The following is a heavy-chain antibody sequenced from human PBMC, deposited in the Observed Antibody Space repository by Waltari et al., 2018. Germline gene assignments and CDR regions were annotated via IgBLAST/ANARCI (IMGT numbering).Heavy chain of an antibody. J-gene: IGHJ4*03. D-gene: IGHD2-2*01. CDR2: IFPGDSDT. CDR3: ARPRCSSWDGLDS. Sequence: EVQLVQSGAEVKRPGETLRISCKTSGYSFTSYWISWVRQMPGKGLEWMGMIFPGDSDTRYSPSFQGQVTISADKSISTAYLQWSSLKASDTATYYCARPRCSSWDGLDSWGQGVVVTVSS. CDR1: GYSFTSYW. V-gene: IGHV5-51*01.